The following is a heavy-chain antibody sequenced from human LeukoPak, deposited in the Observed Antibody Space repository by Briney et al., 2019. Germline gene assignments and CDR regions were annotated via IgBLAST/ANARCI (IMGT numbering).Heavy chain of an antibody. Sequence: GGSLTLSCAASGFTFSGSAMHWVRQASGKGLEWVANIRKDGGDRHYVDSVKGRFTVSRDNAKKSVYLQMNSLRADDTAVYYCVSVKASTVPQSFDLWGQGTTVIVSS. D-gene: IGHD1-14*01. CDR3: VSVKASTVPQSFDL. J-gene: IGHJ3*01. CDR2: IRKDGGDR. CDR1: GFTFSGSA. V-gene: IGHV3-7*01.